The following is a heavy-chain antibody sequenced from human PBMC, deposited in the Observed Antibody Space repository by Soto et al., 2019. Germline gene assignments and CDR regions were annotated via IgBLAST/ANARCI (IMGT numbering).Heavy chain of an antibody. CDR2: IYYSGST. Sequence: SETLSLTCTVSGGSISSSSYYWGWIRQPPGKGLEWIGSIYYSGSTYYNPSLKSRVTISVDTSKNQFSLKLSSVTAAATAVYYCASLTGSGRFPWQLYFDYWGQGTLVTVSS. V-gene: IGHV4-39*01. CDR3: ASLTGSGRFPWQLYFDY. J-gene: IGHJ4*02. D-gene: IGHD3-10*01. CDR1: GGSISSSSYY.